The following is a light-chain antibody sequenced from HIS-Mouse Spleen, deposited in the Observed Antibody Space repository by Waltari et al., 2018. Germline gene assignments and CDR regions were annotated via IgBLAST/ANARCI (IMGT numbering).Light chain of an antibody. CDR1: RLGAKD. CDR2: QDS. V-gene: IGLV3-1*01. CDR3: QAWDSSTAV. J-gene: IGLJ2*01. Sequence: SYELTQPPSVSVSPGQTASITSPGDRLGAKDDCWSQQKPGQSPVLAIYQDSKRPSGIPERFSGSNSGNTATLTISGTQAMDEADYYCQAWDSSTAVFGGGTKLTVL.